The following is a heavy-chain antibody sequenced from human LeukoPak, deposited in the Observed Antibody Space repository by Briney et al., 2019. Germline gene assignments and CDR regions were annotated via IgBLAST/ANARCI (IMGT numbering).Heavy chain of an antibody. CDR3: ARDRHKYNYDSGGYPPY. J-gene: IGHJ4*02. CDR2: ISSSSSTL. V-gene: IGHV3-48*01. CDR1: GFTFSSYE. D-gene: IGHD3-22*01. Sequence: GGSLRLSCAASGFTFSSYEMNWVRQAPGKGLEWVSYISSSSSTLYYADSVKGRFTISRDNAKNSLYLQMNTLRAEDTAVYYCARDRHKYNYDSGGYPPYWGQGTLVTVSS.